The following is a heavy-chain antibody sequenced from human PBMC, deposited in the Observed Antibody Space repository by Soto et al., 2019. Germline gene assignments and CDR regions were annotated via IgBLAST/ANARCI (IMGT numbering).Heavy chain of an antibody. CDR1: GGSISSYY. D-gene: IGHD2-15*01. CDR3: ARGVALYWYFDL. CDR2: IYYSGST. J-gene: IGHJ2*01. Sequence: QVQLQESGPGLVKPSETLSLTCTVSGGSISSYYWSWIRQPPGKGLEWIGYIYYSGSTNYNPSLTGRVTISVDTSKNQFSLKLSSVTAADTAVYYCARGVALYWYFDLWGRGTLVTVSS. V-gene: IGHV4-59*01.